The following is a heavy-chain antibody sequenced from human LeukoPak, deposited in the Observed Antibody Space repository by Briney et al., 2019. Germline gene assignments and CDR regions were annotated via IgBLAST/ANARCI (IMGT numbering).Heavy chain of an antibody. Sequence: SSETLSLTCTVSGGSISSYYWSWIRQPAGKGLEWIGRIYTSGSTNYNPSLKSRVTVSVDTSKNQFSLKLSSVTAADTAVYYCARGAYSSGWLYYFDYWGQGTLVTVSS. CDR3: ARGAYSSGWLYYFDY. CDR2: IYTSGST. J-gene: IGHJ4*02. CDR1: GGSISSYY. D-gene: IGHD6-19*01. V-gene: IGHV4-4*07.